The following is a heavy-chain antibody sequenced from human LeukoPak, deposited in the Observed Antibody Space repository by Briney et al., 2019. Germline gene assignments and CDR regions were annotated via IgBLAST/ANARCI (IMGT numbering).Heavy chain of an antibody. J-gene: IGHJ4*02. V-gene: IGHV3-33*08. CDR2: IWYDGSNK. D-gene: IGHD3-22*01. Sequence: GGSLRLSCAASGFTFSSYAMHWVRQAPGKGLEWVAVIWYDGSNKYYADSVKGRFTISRDNSKNTLYLQMNSLRAEDTAVYYCARSDSSGYYPKTPFDYWGQGTLVTVSS. CDR3: ARSDSSGYYPKTPFDY. CDR1: GFTFSSYA.